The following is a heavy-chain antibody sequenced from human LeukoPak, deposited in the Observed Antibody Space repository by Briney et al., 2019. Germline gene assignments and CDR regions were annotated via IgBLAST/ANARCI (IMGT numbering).Heavy chain of an antibody. J-gene: IGHJ4*02. D-gene: IGHD3-22*01. CDR3: ARDTDYYDSSGYTTAFDY. CDR1: GFTFDDYG. CDR2: INWNGGST. Sequence: PGGSLRLSCAASGFTFDDYGMSWVRQAPGKGLEWVSGINWNGGSTGYADSVKGRFTISRDNAKNSLYLQMNSLRAEDTALYYCARDTDYYDSSGYTTAFDYWGQGTLVTVSS. V-gene: IGHV3-20*04.